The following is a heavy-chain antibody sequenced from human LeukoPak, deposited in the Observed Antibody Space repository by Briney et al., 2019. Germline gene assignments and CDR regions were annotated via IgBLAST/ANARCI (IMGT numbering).Heavy chain of an antibody. V-gene: IGHV1-69*13. J-gene: IGHJ5*02. CDR2: IIPIFGTA. CDR3: ARDGYSSGWYVLDWFDP. D-gene: IGHD6-19*01. Sequence: SVKVSCKASRYTFSNYDISWVRQAPGQGLEWMGGIIPIFGTANYAQKFQGRVTITADESTSTAYMELSSLRSEDTAVYYCARDGYSSGWYVLDWFDPWGQGTLVTVSS. CDR1: RYTFSNYD.